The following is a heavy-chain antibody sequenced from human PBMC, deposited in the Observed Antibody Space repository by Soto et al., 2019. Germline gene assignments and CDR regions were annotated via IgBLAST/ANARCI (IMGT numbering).Heavy chain of an antibody. CDR1: GYTFTSYG. V-gene: IGHV1-18*01. Sequence: ASVKVSCKASGYTFTSYGISWVRQAPGQGLEWMGWISAYNGNTNYAQKLQGRVTMTTDTSTITAYMELRSLRSDDTAVYYCARDGKYSSSSEYYYYGMDVWGQGTTVTVSS. D-gene: IGHD6-6*01. J-gene: IGHJ6*02. CDR3: ARDGKYSSSSEYYYYGMDV. CDR2: ISAYNGNT.